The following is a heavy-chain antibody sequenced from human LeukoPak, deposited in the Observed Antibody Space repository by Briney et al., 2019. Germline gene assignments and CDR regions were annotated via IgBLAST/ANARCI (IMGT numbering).Heavy chain of an antibody. CDR2: ISSNGGST. V-gene: IGHV3-64*01. D-gene: IGHD4-17*01. J-gene: IGHJ6*02. Sequence: PGGSLRLSCAASGFTFSSYAMHWVRQAPGKGLEYVSAISSNGGSTYYTNSVKGRFTISRDNSKNTLYLQMGSLRAEDMAVYYCARGHGEPGPDYYYYGMDVWGQGTTVTVSS. CDR1: GFTFSSYA. CDR3: ARGHGEPGPDYYYYGMDV.